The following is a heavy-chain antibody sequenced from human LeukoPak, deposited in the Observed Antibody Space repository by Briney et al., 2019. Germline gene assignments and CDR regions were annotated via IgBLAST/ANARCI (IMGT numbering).Heavy chain of an antibody. CDR3: PRPLTNDYGCLFDY. CDR2: INPNSGDT. CDR1: GYTLTGYY. V-gene: IGHV1-2*02. D-gene: IGHD4-17*01. Sequence: ASVKVSRKASGYTLTGYYMRWVRQAPGQGLECMGWINPNSGDTHYAQKFQGRVTMTRDTPIRTAYMELSRLTSDDTAVYYCPRPLTNDYGCLFDYWGQGALVTVSS. J-gene: IGHJ4*02.